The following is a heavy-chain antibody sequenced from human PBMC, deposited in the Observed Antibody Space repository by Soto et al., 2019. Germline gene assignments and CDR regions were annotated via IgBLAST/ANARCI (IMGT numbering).Heavy chain of an antibody. Sequence: ASVKVSCKASGYTFTGYYMHWVRQAPGQGLEWMGWINPNSGGTNYAQKFQGWVTMTRDTSISTAYMDLSRLRSDDTAVYYCARERYYDFWSGFKTIGYYGMDVWGQGTTVTVSS. CDR2: INPNSGGT. CDR1: GYTFTGYY. V-gene: IGHV1-2*04. CDR3: ARERYYDFWSGFKTIGYYGMDV. D-gene: IGHD3-3*01. J-gene: IGHJ6*02.